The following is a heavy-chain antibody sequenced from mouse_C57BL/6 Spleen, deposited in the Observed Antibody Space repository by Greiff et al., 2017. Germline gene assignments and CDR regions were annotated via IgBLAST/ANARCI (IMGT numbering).Heavy chain of an antibody. CDR2: IDPATGGT. J-gene: IGHJ3*01. V-gene: IGHV1-15*01. CDR1: GYTFTDYE. Sequence: VQGVEPGAELVRPGASVTLSCKASGYTFTDYEMHWVKQTPVHGLEWIGAIDPATGGTAYNQKFKGKAILTVDKSSSTAYMELSSLTSEASAVYYCTQYDGYYSAWFASWGQGTLVTVSA. CDR3: TQYDGYYSAWFAS. D-gene: IGHD2-3*01.